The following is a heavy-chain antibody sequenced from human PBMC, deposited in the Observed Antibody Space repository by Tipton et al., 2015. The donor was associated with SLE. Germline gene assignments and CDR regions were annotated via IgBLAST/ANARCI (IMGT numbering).Heavy chain of an antibody. CDR1: GFTVSSNY. Sequence: SLRLSCAASGFTVSSNYMSWVRQAPGKGLEWVSGIYSGGSTYYADSVKGRFTISRDNSKNTLYLQMNSLRAEDTAVYYCARAMVRGEWYFGYWGQGTLVTVSS. CDR2: IYSGGST. D-gene: IGHD3-10*01. J-gene: IGHJ4*02. CDR3: ARAMVRGEWYFGY. V-gene: IGHV3-53*01.